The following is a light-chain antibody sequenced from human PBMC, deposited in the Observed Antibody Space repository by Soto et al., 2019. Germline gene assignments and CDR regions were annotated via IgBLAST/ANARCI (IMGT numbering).Light chain of an antibody. J-gene: IGKJ5*01. CDR1: QSVSRY. CDR3: QQRSDWLPIT. CDR2: DVS. Sequence: EIVLTQSPGTLSLSPGERATLSCRASQSVSRYLAWYQQKPGQAPRLLIYDVSYRATGIPVRFSGSGSGTDFTLTISSLEPEDFAVYYCQQRSDWLPITFGQGTRLEIK. V-gene: IGKV3-11*01.